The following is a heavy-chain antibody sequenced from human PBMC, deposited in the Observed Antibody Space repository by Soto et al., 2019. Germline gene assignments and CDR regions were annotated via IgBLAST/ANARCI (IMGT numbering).Heavy chain of an antibody. V-gene: IGHV1-69*05. CDR1: GGTFSSYA. Sequence: QVQLVQSGAEVKKPGSSVKVSCKASGGTFSSYAISWVRQAPGQGLEWMGGIIPIFGTANYAQKFQGRVTINTEESTSTEYMELSSLRSEDTAVYYCARDRIVVVTAIRYYYGMDVWGQGTTVTVSS. J-gene: IGHJ6*02. CDR3: ARDRIVVVTAIRYYYGMDV. D-gene: IGHD2-21*02. CDR2: IIPIFGTA.